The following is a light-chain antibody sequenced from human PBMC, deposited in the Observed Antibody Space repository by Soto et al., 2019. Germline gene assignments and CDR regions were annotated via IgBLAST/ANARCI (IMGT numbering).Light chain of an antibody. V-gene: IGKV3-11*01. CDR3: QQRSNWLT. J-gene: IGKJ4*01. CDR1: QSVSSY. Sequence: EIVLTQSPATLSLSPGERATLSCRASQSVSSYLAWYQQKPGQAPRLLIYDASNSATGIPARFSGSGSGTDFPLTSSSLEPEDFAVYYCQQRSNWLTFGGGTKVEIK. CDR2: DAS.